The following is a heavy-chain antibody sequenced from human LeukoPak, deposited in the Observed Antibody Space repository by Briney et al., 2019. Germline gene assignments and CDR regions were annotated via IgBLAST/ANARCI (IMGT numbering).Heavy chain of an antibody. CDR2: VSQWNT. CDR3: ARQGSDNHFDS. Sequence: SETLSLTCTLSNDYIKDYYWSWIRQPAGKGLEWIGRVSQWNTNYNPSLKSRVSMSVQASRNQFSLRRNSATAADTAVYYCARQGSDNHFDSWGPGTLVTVSS. V-gene: IGHV4-4*07. CDR1: NDYIKDYY. D-gene: IGHD1-14*01. J-gene: IGHJ4*02.